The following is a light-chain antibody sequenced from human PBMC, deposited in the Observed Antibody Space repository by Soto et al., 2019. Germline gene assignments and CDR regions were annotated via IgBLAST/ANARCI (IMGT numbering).Light chain of an antibody. Sequence: QSALTQPPSVSGSPGQSVAISCTGTSSDVGGYNRVSWYQQAPGKAPKLLIYDVSNRPSGGSTRFSGSKSGNTASLTISGLQAEDEADYCTSYASGSAYVFGPGTKLTVL. CDR3: TSYASGSAYV. CDR2: DVS. CDR1: SSDVGGYNR. V-gene: IGLV2-18*02. J-gene: IGLJ1*01.